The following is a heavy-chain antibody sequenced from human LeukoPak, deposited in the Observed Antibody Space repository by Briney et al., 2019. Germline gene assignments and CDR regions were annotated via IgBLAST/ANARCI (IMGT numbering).Heavy chain of an antibody. CDR1: GYTFTGYY. Sequence: ASVKVSCKASGYTFTGYYMHWVRQAPGQGLEWMGGIIPIFGTANYAQKFQGRVSVTSDTSTSTIYMELSSLRAEDTAIYYCARDRGGSYSIDYWGQGTLVTVSS. CDR3: ARDRGGSYSIDY. J-gene: IGHJ4*02. CDR2: IIPIFGTA. D-gene: IGHD1-26*01. V-gene: IGHV1-46*01.